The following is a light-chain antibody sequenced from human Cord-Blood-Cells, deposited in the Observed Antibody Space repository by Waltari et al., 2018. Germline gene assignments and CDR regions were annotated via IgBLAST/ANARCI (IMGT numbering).Light chain of an antibody. J-gene: IGKJ1*01. V-gene: IGKV3-20*01. CDR1: QSVSSSY. Sequence: EIVLTQSPGTLSLSPGERATLSCRASQSVSSSYLAWYQQKPGQAPSLLIYGASSRATGIPDRFSGSASGTDFALTSSGLEPEDFAVYYCQQYGSSPRTFGQGTTVEIK. CDR2: GAS. CDR3: QQYGSSPRT.